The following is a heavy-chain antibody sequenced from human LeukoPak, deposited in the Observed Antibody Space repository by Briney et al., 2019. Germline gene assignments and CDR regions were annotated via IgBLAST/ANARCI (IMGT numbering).Heavy chain of an antibody. CDR2: IYSGGST. J-gene: IGHJ4*02. CDR1: GFTVSSNY. V-gene: IGHV3-66*01. CDR3: ARDGLGYSYGQWYFDH. D-gene: IGHD5-18*01. Sequence: QAGGSLRLSCAASGFTVSSNYMSWVRQAPGKGLEWVSVIYSGGSTYYADSVKGRFTISRDNSKNTLYLQMNSLRAEDTAVYYCARDGLGYSYGQWYFDHWGQGTLVTVSS.